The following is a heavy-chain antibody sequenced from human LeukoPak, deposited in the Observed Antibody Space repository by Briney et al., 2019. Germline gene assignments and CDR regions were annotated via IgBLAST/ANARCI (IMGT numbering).Heavy chain of an antibody. CDR2: INHSGST. CDR3: AREQQQLANRFHY. V-gene: IGHV4-34*01. J-gene: IGHJ4*02. CDR1: GGSFSGYY. D-gene: IGHD6-13*01. Sequence: PSETLSLTCAVYGGSFSGYYWSWIRQPPGKGLEWIGEINHSGSTNYNPSLKSRVNISVDTSKDQFSLKLSSVTAADTAVYYCAREQQQLANRFHYWGQGNLVTVSS.